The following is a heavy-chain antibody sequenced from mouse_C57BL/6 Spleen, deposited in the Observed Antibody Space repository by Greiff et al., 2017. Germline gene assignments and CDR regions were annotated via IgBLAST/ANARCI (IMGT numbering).Heavy chain of an antibody. J-gene: IGHJ2*01. Sequence: QVQLQQSGPELVKPGASVKISCTASGYAFSSYWMNWVKQRPGKGLEWIGRIYHGDGDTNYNGKFKGKATQTAYKSSSTAYMQLSSLTSEDAAVYFWARGTAQADYWGQGTTLTVSS. D-gene: IGHD3-2*02. CDR3: ARGTAQADY. CDR2: IYHGDGDT. CDR1: GYAFSSYW. V-gene: IGHV1-82*01.